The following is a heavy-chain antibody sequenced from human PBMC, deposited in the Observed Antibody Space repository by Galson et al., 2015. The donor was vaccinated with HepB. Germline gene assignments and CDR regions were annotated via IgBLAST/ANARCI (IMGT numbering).Heavy chain of an antibody. CDR2: FDPKNGEA. J-gene: IGHJ5*02. Sequence: SVKVSCKVPGYFLSKMATHWVRQSPGKGLEWMGGFDPKNGEAIYAQKFQGRVSMTEDIYTDIAYMELSNLRSDDTAIYFCTSLFVGAFDPWGQGSLVTVSS. V-gene: IGHV1-24*01. D-gene: IGHD1-26*01. CDR3: TSLFVGAFDP. CDR1: GYFLSKMA.